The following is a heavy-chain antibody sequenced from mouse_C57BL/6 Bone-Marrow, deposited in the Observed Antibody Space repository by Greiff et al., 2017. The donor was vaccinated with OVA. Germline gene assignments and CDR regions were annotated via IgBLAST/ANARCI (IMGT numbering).Heavy chain of an antibody. CDR1: GYTFTSYW. J-gene: IGHJ1*03. CDR2: IDPADSYT. D-gene: IGHD1-1*01. CDR3: ARHDYYGSRGYWYFDV. Sequence: VQLQQPGAELVMPGASVKLSCKASGYTFTSYWMHWVKQRPGQGLEWIGEIDPADSYTNYNQKFKGKSTLTVDKSSSTAYMQLSSLTSEDSAVYYCARHDYYGSRGYWYFDVWGTGTTVTVSS. V-gene: IGHV1-69*01.